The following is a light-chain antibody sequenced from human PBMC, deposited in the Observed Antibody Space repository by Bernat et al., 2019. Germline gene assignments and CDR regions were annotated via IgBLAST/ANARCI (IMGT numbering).Light chain of an antibody. CDR1: SSDVGSYNR. J-gene: IGLJ1*01. CDR3: SSYTSSDTYV. CDR2: EVS. V-gene: IGLV2-18*02. Sequence: QSALTQPPSVSGSPGQSVAISCTGTSSDVGSYNRVSWFQQPPGTAPKLMIYEVSNRPSGVPDRSSGSKPGNTASLTISGLQAEDEADYYCSSYTSSDTYVFGTGTKVTVL.